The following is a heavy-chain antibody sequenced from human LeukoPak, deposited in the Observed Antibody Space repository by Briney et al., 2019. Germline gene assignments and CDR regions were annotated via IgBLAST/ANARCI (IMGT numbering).Heavy chain of an antibody. D-gene: IGHD1-14*01. Sequence: GGSLRLSCAASGFTFTDYTMHWVRQAPGKGLEWVAFISSDGTNKHYADSVKGRFTISRDNSKNTLYLQMDSLTVEDTAIYYCAKDPNINWGQGTLVTVSS. V-gene: IGHV3-30*18. CDR2: ISSDGTNK. J-gene: IGHJ4*02. CDR1: GFTFTDYT. CDR3: AKDPNIN.